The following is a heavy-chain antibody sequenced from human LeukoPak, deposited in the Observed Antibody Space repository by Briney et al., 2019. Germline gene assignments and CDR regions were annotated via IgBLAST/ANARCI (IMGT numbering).Heavy chain of an antibody. CDR1: GFTFSSYS. CDR3: ASYYYGSGSPNFDY. J-gene: IGHJ4*02. V-gene: IGHV3-21*01. D-gene: IGHD3-10*01. CDR2: ISSSSSYI. Sequence: PGGSLRLSCAASGFTFSSYSMNWGRQAPGKGLEWVSSISSSSSYIYYADSVKGRFTISRDNAKNSLYLQMNSLRAEDTAVYYCASYYYGSGSPNFDYWGQGTLVTVSS.